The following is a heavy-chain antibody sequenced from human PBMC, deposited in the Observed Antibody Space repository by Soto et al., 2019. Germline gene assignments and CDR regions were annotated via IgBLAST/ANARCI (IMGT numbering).Heavy chain of an antibody. D-gene: IGHD4-17*01. CDR3: AKDFRLWGDSGDYYFDH. CDR1: GFTFSRYA. J-gene: IGHJ4*02. CDR2: ISGSGGST. Sequence: EVQLLESGGGLVQPGGSLRLSCAASGFTFSRYAVSWVRQAPGKGLEWVSGISGSGGSTYYVDSVMGRFTISRDNSKNAVQLQMTSLRAEDTAAYYCAKDFRLWGDSGDYYFDHWGQGTLVTVSS. V-gene: IGHV3-23*01.